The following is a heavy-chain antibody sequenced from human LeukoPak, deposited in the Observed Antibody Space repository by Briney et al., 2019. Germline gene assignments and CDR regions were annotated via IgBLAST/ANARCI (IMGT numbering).Heavy chain of an antibody. CDR3: AHRRDYGSGGVFDC. J-gene: IGHJ4*02. CDR1: GFSLSTSGGG. V-gene: IGHV2-5*01. D-gene: IGHD4/OR15-4a*01. CDR2: IYWNDDK. Sequence: SGPTLVHPTQTLTLTCTFSGFSLSTSGGGVGWIRQPPGKALEWLPLIYWNDDKRYSPSLKSRLTITKDTSKNQVVLTMTNMDPVDTATYYCAHRRDYGSGGVFDCWGQGTLVTVSS.